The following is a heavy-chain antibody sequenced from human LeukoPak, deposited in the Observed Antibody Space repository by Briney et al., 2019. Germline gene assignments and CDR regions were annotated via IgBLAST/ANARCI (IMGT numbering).Heavy chain of an antibody. CDR3: ARGREQATMMVVVIPYFQH. CDR2: IYHSGST. CDR1: GGSISSSNW. Sequence: SETLSLTCAVSGGSISSSNWWSWVRQPPGKGLEWIGEIYHSGSTNYNPSLKSRVTISVDKSKNQFSLKLSSVTAADTAVYYCARGREQATMMVVVIPYFQHWGQGTLVTVSS. V-gene: IGHV4-4*02. D-gene: IGHD3-22*01. J-gene: IGHJ1*01.